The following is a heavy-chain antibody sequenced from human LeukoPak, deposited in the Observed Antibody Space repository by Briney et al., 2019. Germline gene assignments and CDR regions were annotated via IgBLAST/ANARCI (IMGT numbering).Heavy chain of an antibody. D-gene: IGHD3-10*01. CDR1: GFTFSNYH. CDR3: AKGITPVRGAVVGTDY. J-gene: IGHJ4*02. V-gene: IGHV3-30*18. Sequence: GGSLRLSCAASGFTFSNYHMHWVRQAPGKGLEWVAVISYDGSNKYYADSVKGRFTISRDNSKNTLYLQMNSLRAEDTDVYYCAKGITPVRGAVVGTDYWGQGTLVTVSS. CDR2: ISYDGSNK.